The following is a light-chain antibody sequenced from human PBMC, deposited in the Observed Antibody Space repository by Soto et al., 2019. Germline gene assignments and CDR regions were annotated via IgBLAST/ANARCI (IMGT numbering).Light chain of an antibody. CDR3: LQHSSFPLT. V-gene: IGKV1-17*03. CDR1: QGISNY. J-gene: IGKJ4*01. Sequence: DIQMTQSPSAMSASVGDRVSITCRASQGISNYLAWFQQKPGKVPKRLIHSTSTLQPAVPSRFSGSGSGTEVALTITRLQPEDLATYYCLQHSSFPLTFGGGTKVEL. CDR2: STS.